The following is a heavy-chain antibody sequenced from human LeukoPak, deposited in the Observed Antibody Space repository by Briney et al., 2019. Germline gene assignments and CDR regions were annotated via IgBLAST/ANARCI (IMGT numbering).Heavy chain of an antibody. V-gene: IGHV3-30-3*01. CDR2: ISYDGTNK. D-gene: IGHD4-17*01. CDR1: GFTFSSYG. Sequence: GGSLRLSCAASGFTFSSYGLHWVRQAPGKGLEWVAVISYDGTNKYYADSVKGRFTISRDNSKNTLYLQMNSLRAEDTAVYYCASDITHDYGDYGEYWGQGTLVTVSS. J-gene: IGHJ4*02. CDR3: ASDITHDYGDYGEY.